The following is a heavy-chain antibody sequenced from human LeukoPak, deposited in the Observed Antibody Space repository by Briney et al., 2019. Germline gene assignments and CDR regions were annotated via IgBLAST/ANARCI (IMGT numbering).Heavy chain of an antibody. Sequence: GGSLRLSCTASGFTFSSCAMSWVRQAPGKGLEWVSAISGSGGSAYYADSVKGRFTISRDNSENTLYLQMNSLRAEDTAVYYCARDWEYWYFDLWGRGTLVTVSS. CDR2: ISGSGGSA. D-gene: IGHD2/OR15-2a*01. V-gene: IGHV3-23*01. CDR3: ARDWEYWYFDL. J-gene: IGHJ2*01. CDR1: GFTFSSCA.